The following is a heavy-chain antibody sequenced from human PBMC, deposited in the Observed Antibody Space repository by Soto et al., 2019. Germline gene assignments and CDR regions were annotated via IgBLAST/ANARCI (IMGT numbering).Heavy chain of an antibody. V-gene: IGHV4-39*01. J-gene: IGHJ6*02. CDR2: IHYSGST. Sequence: QLQLQESGPGLVKPSETLSLTCTVSGGSISNSNYYWGWIRQPPGKGLEWIGSIHYSGSTYYNPSLESRITISVDTSKNQFSLKLSSVTAADTAVYYCARRGGTYPGGGGLDVWGPGTTVTVSS. D-gene: IGHD1-26*01. CDR1: GGSISNSNYY. CDR3: ARRGGTYPGGGGLDV.